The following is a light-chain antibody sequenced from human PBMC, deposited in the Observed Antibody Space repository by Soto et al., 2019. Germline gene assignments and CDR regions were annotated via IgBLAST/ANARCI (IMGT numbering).Light chain of an antibody. CDR2: DVS. CDR1: SSDVGGYNY. Sequence: QSALTQPASVSGSPGQSITISCTGTSSDVGGYNYVSWYQQHPGKAPKLMIYDVSNRPSGVSNRFSGSKSGNTASLTISGLQAEHEADYYCSSSLGGSTTYVFGTGSKGTVL. V-gene: IGLV2-14*01. J-gene: IGLJ1*01. CDR3: SSSLGGSTTYV.